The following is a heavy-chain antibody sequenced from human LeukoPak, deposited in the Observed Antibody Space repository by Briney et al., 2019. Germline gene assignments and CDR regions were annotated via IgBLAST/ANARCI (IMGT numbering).Heavy chain of an antibody. D-gene: IGHD2-21*02. J-gene: IGHJ6*02. CDR3: ARLGGYCGGDCYSFYYYYGMDV. V-gene: IGHV5-51*01. CDR2: IYPGDSDT. Sequence: GESLKISCKGSGYSLTSYWIGWVRQMPGKGLEWMGIIYPGDSDTRYSPSFQGQVTISADKSISTAYLQWSSLKASDTAMYYCARLGGYCGGDCYSFYYYYGMDVWGQGTTVTVSS. CDR1: GYSLTSYW.